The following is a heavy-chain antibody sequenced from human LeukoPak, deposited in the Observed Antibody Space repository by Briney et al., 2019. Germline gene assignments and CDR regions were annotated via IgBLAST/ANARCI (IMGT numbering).Heavy chain of an antibody. V-gene: IGHV3-7*03. J-gene: IGHJ5*01. CDR2: IKQGGREE. CDR3: ARDNGGWFDS. CDR1: EFIFSGYW. D-gene: IGHD3-10*01. Sequence: GGSLRLSCVAAEFIFSGYWMSWVRQAPGKGLEWVANIKQGGREEKYVGSVKGRFAISRDDAKSTLYLQMDSLSGDDTAVYYCARDNGGWFDSWGRGTLVTVSS.